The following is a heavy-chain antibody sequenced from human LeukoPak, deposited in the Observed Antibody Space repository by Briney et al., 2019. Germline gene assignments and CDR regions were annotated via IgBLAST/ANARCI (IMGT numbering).Heavy chain of an antibody. J-gene: IGHJ4*02. D-gene: IGHD5-12*01. CDR1: GFTFSSYG. V-gene: IGHV3-33*01. Sequence: GGSLRLSCAASGFTFSSYGMPWVRQAPGKGLEWVAVIWYDGSKKYYADSMKGRFTISRENSKNTMYLKINSLRAEDTAVYYCARSRGSYYFDYWVQGTLVTVSS. CDR2: IWYDGSKK. CDR3: ARSRGSYYFDY.